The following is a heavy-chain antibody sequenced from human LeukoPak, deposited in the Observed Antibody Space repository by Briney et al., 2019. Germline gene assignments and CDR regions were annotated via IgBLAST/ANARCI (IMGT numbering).Heavy chain of an antibody. D-gene: IGHD5-18*01. Sequence: GASVKVSCKASGYTFTGHYMHWVRQAPGQGLEWMGWINPNSGGTNYAQKFQGRVTMTRDTSISTAYMELSRLRSDDTAVYYCARVNQIRGYSYGHFDYWGQGTLVTVSS. CDR1: GYTFTGHY. CDR3: ARVNQIRGYSYGHFDY. CDR2: INPNSGGT. V-gene: IGHV1-2*02. J-gene: IGHJ4*02.